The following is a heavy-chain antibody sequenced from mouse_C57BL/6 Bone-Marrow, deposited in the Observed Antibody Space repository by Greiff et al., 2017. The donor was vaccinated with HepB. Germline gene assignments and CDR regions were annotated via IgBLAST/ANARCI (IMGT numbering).Heavy chain of an antibody. CDR2: IYPRSGNT. J-gene: IGHJ4*01. CDR3: ARQEIITTVVATYYAMDY. V-gene: IGHV1-81*01. D-gene: IGHD1-1*01. Sequence: QVQLQQSGAELARPGASVKLSCKASGYTFTSYGISWVKQRTGQGLEWIGEIYPRSGNTYYNEKFKGKATLTADKSSSTAYMELRSLTSEDSAVYFCARQEIITTVVATYYAMDYWGQGTSVTVSS. CDR1: GYTFTSYG.